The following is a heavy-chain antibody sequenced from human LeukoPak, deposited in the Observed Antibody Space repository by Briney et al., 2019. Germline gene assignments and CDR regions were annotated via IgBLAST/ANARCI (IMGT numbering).Heavy chain of an antibody. CDR1: GGSISSYY. CDR2: IYTSGST. CDR3: ASLGYSYYFDY. D-gene: IGHD2-15*01. Sequence: SETLSLTCTVSGGSISSYYGSWIRQPPGKGLEWIGRIYTSGSTNYNPSLKSRVTMSVDTSKNQFSLKLSSVTAADTAVCYCASLGYSYYFDYWGQGTLVTVSS. J-gene: IGHJ4*02. V-gene: IGHV4-4*07.